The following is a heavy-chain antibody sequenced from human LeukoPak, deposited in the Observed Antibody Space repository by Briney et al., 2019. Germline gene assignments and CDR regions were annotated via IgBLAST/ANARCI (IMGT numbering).Heavy chain of an antibody. CDR1: GGSFSGYY. J-gene: IGHJ4*02. Sequence: PSETLSLTCAVYGGSFSGYYWSWIRLPPGKGLEWIGEINHSGSTNYNPSLKSRVTISVDTSKNQFSLKLSSVTAADTAVYYCARGVDYGFDFDYWGQGTLVTVSS. CDR3: ARGVDYGFDFDY. D-gene: IGHD4-17*01. CDR2: INHSGST. V-gene: IGHV4-34*01.